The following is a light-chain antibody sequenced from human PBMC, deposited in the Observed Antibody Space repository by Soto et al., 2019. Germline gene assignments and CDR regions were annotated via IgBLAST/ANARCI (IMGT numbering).Light chain of an antibody. CDR3: QQAYSFPIT. CDR2: RAF. J-gene: IGKJ5*01. CDR1: QSVSSY. Sequence: EVVLTQSPATLSWSPGERATLSLRASQSVSSYLAWYQQKPGQAPRLLIYRAFTRATGIPARFSGSGFGTDFTLTISSLQSEDFATYYCQQAYSFPITFGQGTRLEI. V-gene: IGKV3-15*01.